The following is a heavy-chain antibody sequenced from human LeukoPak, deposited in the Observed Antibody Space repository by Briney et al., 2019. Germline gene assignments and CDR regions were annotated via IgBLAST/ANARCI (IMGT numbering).Heavy chain of an antibody. J-gene: IGHJ5*02. Sequence: GESLQISCQGSGYSFTSYWIGWVRQMPGKGLEWMGIIYPGDSDTRYSPSFQGQVTISADKSISTAYLQWSSLKASDTAMYYCARIRGDYCSSTSCYSNNWFDPWGQGTLVTVSS. CDR2: IYPGDSDT. D-gene: IGHD2-2*01. CDR1: GYSFTSYW. CDR3: ARIRGDYCSSTSCYSNNWFDP. V-gene: IGHV5-51*01.